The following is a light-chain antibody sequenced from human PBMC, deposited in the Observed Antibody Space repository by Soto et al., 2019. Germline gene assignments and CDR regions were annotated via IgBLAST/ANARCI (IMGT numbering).Light chain of an antibody. CDR3: QQYGNSPRT. CDR1: QSGSSTY. Sequence: IVMTESPGTLSLSPGEGAILSCRASQSGSSTYLAWYQQKPGQAPRLLIYDASRRATGIPDRFSGSGSGTDFTLTISRLEPEDFAVYYCQQYGNSPRTFGRGAKVDIK. CDR2: DAS. V-gene: IGKV3-20*01. J-gene: IGKJ1*01.